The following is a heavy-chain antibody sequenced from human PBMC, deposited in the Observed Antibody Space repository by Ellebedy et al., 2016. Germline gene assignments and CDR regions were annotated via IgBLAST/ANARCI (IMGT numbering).Heavy chain of an antibody. CDR3: ARDLLGYNWNSGY. CDR2: INPNSGGT. V-gene: IGHV1-2*02. Sequence: ASVKVSXXASGYTFTGYYMHWVRQAPGQGLEWMGWINPNSGGTNYAQKFQGRVTMTRDTSISTAYMELSRLRSDDTAVYYCARDLLGYNWNSGYWGQGTLVTVSS. J-gene: IGHJ4*02. D-gene: IGHD1-7*01. CDR1: GYTFTGYY.